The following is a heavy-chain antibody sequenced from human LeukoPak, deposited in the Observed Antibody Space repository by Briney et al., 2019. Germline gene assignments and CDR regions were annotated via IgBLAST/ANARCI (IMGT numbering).Heavy chain of an antibody. V-gene: IGHV4-39*01. Sequence: SETLSHTCTLSTGSPSNSSFYWAWIRQPPGKGLECIASISYPGSTFYNPSLRSRVTISVPTSKNQFSLRLSAVTAPHTAAYCCSAGSSSFLYNFEFWGQGTLVTVSS. CDR3: SAGSSSFLYNFEF. J-gene: IGHJ4*02. CDR2: ISYPGST. D-gene: IGHD2/OR15-2a*01. CDR1: TGSPSNSSFY.